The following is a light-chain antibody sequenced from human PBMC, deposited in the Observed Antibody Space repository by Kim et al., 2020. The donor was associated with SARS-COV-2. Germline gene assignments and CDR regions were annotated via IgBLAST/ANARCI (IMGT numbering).Light chain of an antibody. J-gene: IGLJ3*02. CDR3: QAWDSSSWV. V-gene: IGLV3-1*01. CDR1: TLGDKY. CDR2: QDS. Sequence: SYELTQPPSVSVSPGQTASITCSGDTLGDKYACWYQQKPGQSPVLVIYQDSRRPSGIPERFSGSNSGHTATLTISGTQAMDEADYYCQAWDSSSWVFGGGTQLTVL.